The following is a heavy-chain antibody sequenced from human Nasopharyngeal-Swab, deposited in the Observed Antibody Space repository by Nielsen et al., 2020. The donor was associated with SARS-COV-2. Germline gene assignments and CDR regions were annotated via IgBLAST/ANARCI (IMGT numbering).Heavy chain of an antibody. Sequence: GGSLRLSCAGSRYIFGSFWMNWVRQTPGKGLEWVANINEDGSEKYYVDSVKGRFTVSRDNAKNSLFLQMDSLRVEDTAVYYCARGPRDGYNPNWFDPWGQGTLVTVSS. CDR3: ARGPRDGYNPNWFDP. CDR1: RYIFGSFW. V-gene: IGHV3-7*04. CDR2: INEDGSEK. J-gene: IGHJ5*02. D-gene: IGHD5-24*01.